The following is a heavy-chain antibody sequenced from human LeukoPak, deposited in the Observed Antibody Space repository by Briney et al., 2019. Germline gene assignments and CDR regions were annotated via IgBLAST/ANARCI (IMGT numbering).Heavy chain of an antibody. J-gene: IGHJ4*02. D-gene: IGHD4-11*01. Sequence: SETLSLTCTVSGGSILSYYWSRVRQPPGKGLEWIGCIYYIGSTNYNPSLKSRVTISLDTSKNQFSLKLSSVTAADTAVYYCARHGGSYSFDYWGQGTLVTVSS. V-gene: IGHV4-59*08. CDR3: ARHGGSYSFDY. CDR1: GGSILSYY. CDR2: IYYIGST.